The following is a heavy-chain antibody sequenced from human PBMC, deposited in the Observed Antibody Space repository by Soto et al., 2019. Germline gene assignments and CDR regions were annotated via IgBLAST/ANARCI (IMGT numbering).Heavy chain of an antibody. CDR1: RFTFSNYA. D-gene: IGHD6-19*01. J-gene: IGHJ4*02. CDR3: AKGGRQWLVTSDFNY. Sequence: GRSLRLSCAASRFTFSNYAMSWVRQAPGKGLEWVAVVSHDGRNTHYADSVKGRFTISRDSSKNTVSLEMTSLRAEDTAVYYCAKGGRQWLVTSDFNYLGQGDLVTVS. V-gene: IGHV3-30*18. CDR2: VSHDGRNT.